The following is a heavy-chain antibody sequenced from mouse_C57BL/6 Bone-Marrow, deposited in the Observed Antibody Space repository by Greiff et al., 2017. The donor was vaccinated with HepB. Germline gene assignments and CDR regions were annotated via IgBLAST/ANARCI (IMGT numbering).Heavy chain of an antibody. CDR3: ARGGYSNLYAMDY. Sequence: VQLQQSGPELVKPGASVKMSCKASGYTFTDYNMHWVKQSHGKSLEWIGYINPNNGGTSYNQKFKGKATLTVNKSSSTAYMELRSLTSEDSAVYYCARGGYSNLYAMDYWGQGTSVTVSS. CDR2: INPNNGGT. CDR1: GYTFTDYN. J-gene: IGHJ4*01. V-gene: IGHV1-22*01. D-gene: IGHD2-5*01.